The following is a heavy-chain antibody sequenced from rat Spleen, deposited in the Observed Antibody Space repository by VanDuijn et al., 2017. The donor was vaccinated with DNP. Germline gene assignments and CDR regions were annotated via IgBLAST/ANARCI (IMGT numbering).Heavy chain of an antibody. CDR1: GFSLTNYG. Sequence: VQLKESGPVLVQASETLSLTCTVSGFSLTNYGVIWVRQSPGKGLECVASITNTGGGTFYPDSVEGRFTMSRDKAKSTLYLQMDSLRSEDTATYYCVSRPPPTRGPFDYWGQGVTVTVSS. CDR3: VSRPPPTRGPFDY. CDR2: ITNTGGGT. D-gene: IGHD1-4*01. V-gene: IGHV5-31*01. J-gene: IGHJ2*01.